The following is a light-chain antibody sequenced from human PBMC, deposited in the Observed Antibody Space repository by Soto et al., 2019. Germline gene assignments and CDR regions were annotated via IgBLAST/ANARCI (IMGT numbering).Light chain of an antibody. J-gene: IGKJ3*01. Sequence: EIVLTQSPDTLSLSPGERATLSCRASQSVSNTYLAWYQQKPGQAPRLLIYDASSRATGIPDRFSGSGSGTDFTLTISRLEPEDFAVYYCQHYGRSPGLFTFGPGTKVDIK. CDR2: DAS. CDR3: QHYGRSPGLFT. CDR1: QSVSNTY. V-gene: IGKV3-20*01.